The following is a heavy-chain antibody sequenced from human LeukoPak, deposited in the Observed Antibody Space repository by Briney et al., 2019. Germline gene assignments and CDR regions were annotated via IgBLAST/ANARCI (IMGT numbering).Heavy chain of an antibody. Sequence: PSETLSLTCTVSGGSISSYYWSWIRQPPGKGLEWIGYIYTSGSTNYNPSLKSRVTISVDTSKNQFSLKLSSVTAADTAVYYCARRRHNSGRYDAFDIWGQGTMVTVSS. CDR1: GGSISSYY. CDR3: ARRRHNSGRYDAFDI. CDR2: IYTSGST. V-gene: IGHV4-4*09. D-gene: IGHD6-19*01. J-gene: IGHJ3*02.